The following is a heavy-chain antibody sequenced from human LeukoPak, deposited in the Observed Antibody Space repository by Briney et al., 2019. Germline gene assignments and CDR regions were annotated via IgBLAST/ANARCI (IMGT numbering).Heavy chain of an antibody. CDR3: ARDTVAVAGTDY. J-gene: IGHJ4*02. CDR2: IYYSGST. D-gene: IGHD6-19*01. V-gene: IGHV4-30-2*01. CDR1: GGSISSGGYY. Sequence: SQTLSLTCTVSGGSISSGGYYWSWIRQPPGKGLEWIGTIYYSGSTYYNPSLKSRVTISVDTSKNQFSLKLTSVTAADTAVYYCARDTVAVAGTDYWGQGTLVTVSS.